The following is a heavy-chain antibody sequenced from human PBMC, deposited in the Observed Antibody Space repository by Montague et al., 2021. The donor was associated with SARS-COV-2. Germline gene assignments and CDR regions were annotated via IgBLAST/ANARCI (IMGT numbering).Heavy chain of an antibody. D-gene: IGHD3-3*01. CDR2: IYTSGST. CDR3: ARADFWSGYVYFDY. J-gene: IGHJ4*02. Sequence: TLSLTCTVSGGSISSGSYYWSWIRQPAGKGLEWIGRIYTSGSTNYNPSLKSRVTISVDTSKNQFSLKLSSVTAADTAVYYCARADFWSGYVYFDYWGQGTMVSVSS. CDR1: GGSISSGSYY. V-gene: IGHV4-61*02.